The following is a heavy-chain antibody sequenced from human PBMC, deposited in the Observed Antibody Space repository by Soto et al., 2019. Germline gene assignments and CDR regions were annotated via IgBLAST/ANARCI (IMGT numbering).Heavy chain of an antibody. Sequence: SETLSLTCSVSGGSTSSSDYYWSWIRQPPGKGLEWIGYIDYNGNTYYNPSLKSRVTISLDTSENQFSLSLSSVTAADTAVYYCARALMAAYFASWGQGALVT. V-gene: IGHV4-30-4*01. CDR2: IDYNGNT. CDR3: ARALMAAYFAS. D-gene: IGHD6-25*01. CDR1: GGSTSSSDYY. J-gene: IGHJ4*02.